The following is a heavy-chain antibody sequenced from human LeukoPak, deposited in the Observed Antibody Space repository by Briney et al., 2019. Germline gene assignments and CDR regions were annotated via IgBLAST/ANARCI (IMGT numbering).Heavy chain of an antibody. CDR3: ARTGYGSGSDDFDF. V-gene: IGHV1-18*01. CDR1: GYTFTRYG. J-gene: IGHJ4*02. D-gene: IGHD3-10*01. CDR2: ISPHNRNR. Sequence: GASVKVSCKTSGYTFTRYGVSWVRQAPGQGLEWMGWISPHNRNRDYAQKFKDRVSMTTDTSTNTVYLELRSLRPDDTAMYYCARTGYGSGSDDFDFWGQGTLVTVSS.